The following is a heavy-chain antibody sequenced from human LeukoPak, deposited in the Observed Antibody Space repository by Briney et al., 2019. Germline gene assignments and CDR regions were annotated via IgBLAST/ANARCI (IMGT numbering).Heavy chain of an antibody. D-gene: IGHD1-26*01. J-gene: IGHJ4*02. CDR2: IWYDGSNK. V-gene: IGHV3-33*06. CDR3: AKGSLEWELLQDILYYFDY. Sequence: GRSLRLSCAASGFTFSSYGMHWVRQAPGKGLEWVGVIWYDGSNKYYADSVKGRFTISRDNSKNTLYLQMNSLRAEDTAVYYCAKGSLEWELLQDILYYFDYWGQGTLVTVSS. CDR1: GFTFSSYG.